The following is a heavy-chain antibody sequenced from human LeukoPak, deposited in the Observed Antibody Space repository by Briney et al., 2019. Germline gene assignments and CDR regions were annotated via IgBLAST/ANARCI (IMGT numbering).Heavy chain of an antibody. Sequence: GASVKVSCKASGGTFSSYAISWVRQAPGQGLEWMGRIIPIFGTANYAQKFQGRVTITTDESTSTAYMELSSLRFEDTAVYYCARDGNVDTAMVFEFDYWGQGTLVTVSS. D-gene: IGHD5-18*01. V-gene: IGHV1-69*05. CDR3: ARDGNVDTAMVFEFDY. CDR1: GGTFSSYA. CDR2: IIPIFGTA. J-gene: IGHJ4*02.